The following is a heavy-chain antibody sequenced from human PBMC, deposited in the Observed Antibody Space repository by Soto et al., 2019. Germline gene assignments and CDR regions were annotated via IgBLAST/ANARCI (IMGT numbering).Heavy chain of an antibody. CDR3: ARDDGGYSSRWGY. V-gene: IGHV3-33*01. CDR1: GFTFSSYG. J-gene: IGHJ4*02. D-gene: IGHD6-13*01. CDR2: IWYDGSNK. Sequence: QVQLVESGGGVVQPGRSLRLSCAASGFTFSSYGMDWVRQAPCKGLEWVAVIWYDGSNKYYADSVKGRFTISRDNSKNTLYLQMNSLRAEDTAVYYCARDDGGYSSRWGYWGQGTLVKVSS.